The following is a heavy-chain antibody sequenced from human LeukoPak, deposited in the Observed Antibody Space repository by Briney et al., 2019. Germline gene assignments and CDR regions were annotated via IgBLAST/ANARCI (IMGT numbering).Heavy chain of an antibody. Sequence: GGSLRLSCAASGFTFSSYGMSWVRQAPGKGLEWVSAISGSGGSTYYADSVKGRFTISRDNSKNTLYLQMNSLRAEDTAVYYCAKDQTMARGVISPYDAFDIWGQGTMVTVSS. J-gene: IGHJ3*02. CDR3: AKDQTMARGVISPYDAFDI. CDR2: ISGSGGST. CDR1: GFTFSSYG. D-gene: IGHD3-10*01. V-gene: IGHV3-23*01.